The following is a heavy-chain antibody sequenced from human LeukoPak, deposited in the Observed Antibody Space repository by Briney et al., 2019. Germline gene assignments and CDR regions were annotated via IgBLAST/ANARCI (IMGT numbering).Heavy chain of an antibody. V-gene: IGHV1-46*01. Sequence: AASVKVSCKASGYTFTSYYMHWVRQAPGQGLEWMGIINPSGGSTNYAQKFQGRVTMTRDTSTSTVYMELSSLRSDDTAVYYCARDGRYCSSTSCSNAHPKAISNTKYYYYGMDVWGQGTTVTVSS. J-gene: IGHJ6*02. CDR1: GYTFTSYY. CDR2: INPSGGST. D-gene: IGHD2-2*01. CDR3: ARDGRYCSSTSCSNAHPKAISNTKYYYYGMDV.